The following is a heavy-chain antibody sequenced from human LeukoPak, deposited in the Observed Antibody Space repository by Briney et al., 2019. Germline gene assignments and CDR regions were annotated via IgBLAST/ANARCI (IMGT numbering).Heavy chain of an antibody. CDR2: ISAYNGNT. J-gene: IGHJ6*02. V-gene: IGHV1-18*01. CDR3: ARGEDIVVVVGGYYYGMDV. D-gene: IGHD2-15*01. CDR1: GYTFTSYG. Sequence: ASVTVSCKASGYTFTSYGISWVRQAPGQGLEWMGWISAYNGNTNYAQKLQGRVTMTTDTSTSTAYMELRSLRSDDTAVYYCARGEDIVVVVGGYYYGMDVWGQGTTVTVSS.